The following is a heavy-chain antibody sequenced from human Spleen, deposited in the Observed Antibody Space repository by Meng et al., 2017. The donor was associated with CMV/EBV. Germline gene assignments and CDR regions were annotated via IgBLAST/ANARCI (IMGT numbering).Heavy chain of an antibody. J-gene: IGHJ6*02. V-gene: IGHV3-11*04. Sequence: GESLKISCAASGFTFSDYYMTWIRQAPGKGLEWVSYISSGGSDIYYADSVKGRFTISRDNAKDSLYLQMNSLRGEDTAVYYCASCIMTRGAVGYYGMDVWGQGTTVTVSS. CDR1: GFTFSDYY. D-gene: IGHD3-16*01. CDR3: ASCIMTRGAVGYYGMDV. CDR2: ISSGGSDI.